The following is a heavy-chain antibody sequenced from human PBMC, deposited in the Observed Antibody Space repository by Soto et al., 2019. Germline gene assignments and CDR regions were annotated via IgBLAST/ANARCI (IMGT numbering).Heavy chain of an antibody. V-gene: IGHV3-30-3*01. J-gene: IGHJ4*02. D-gene: IGHD3-3*01. CDR2: ISDDGSNK. Sequence: QVQLVESGGGVVQPGRSLRLSCAASGFTFSSYAMHWVRQAPGKGLEWVAVISDDGSNKYYADSVKGQFTISGDNSKTTLYLQMNSLRAEDTAVYYCARDKRDLPFLEWSYYFDYWGQGTLVTVSS. CDR1: GFTFSSYA. CDR3: ARDKRDLPFLEWSYYFDY.